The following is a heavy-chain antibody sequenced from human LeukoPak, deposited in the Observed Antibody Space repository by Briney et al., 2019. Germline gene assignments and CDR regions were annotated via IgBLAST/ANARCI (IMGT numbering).Heavy chain of an antibody. CDR1: GGTFNSYA. V-gene: IGHV1-69*13. J-gene: IGHJ4*02. CDR2: IIPIFGTA. D-gene: IGHD3-3*01. Sequence: SVKVSCKASGGTFNSYAISWVRQAPGQGLEWMGGIIPIFGTANYAQKFQGRVTITADESTSTAYMELSSLRSEGTAVYYCARARRITIFGVVNGGIDFWGQGTLVTVSS. CDR3: ARARRITIFGVVNGGIDF.